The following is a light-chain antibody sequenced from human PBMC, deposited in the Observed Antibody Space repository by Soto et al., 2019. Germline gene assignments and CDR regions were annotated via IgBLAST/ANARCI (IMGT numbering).Light chain of an antibody. J-gene: IGKJ1*01. CDR1: QSVSIN. Sequence: EVVMTQSPATLSVSPGERATLSCRASQSVSINLAWYQQKPGQAPRLVIFGASTRATGIPARFSGSGSGTEFTLTISSLQSEDFAVYYCHQYNNWPPWTFGQGTKVEIK. V-gene: IGKV3-15*01. CDR3: HQYNNWPPWT. CDR2: GAS.